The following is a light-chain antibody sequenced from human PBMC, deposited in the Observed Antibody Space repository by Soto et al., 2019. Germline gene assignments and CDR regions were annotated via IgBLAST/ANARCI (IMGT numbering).Light chain of an antibody. J-gene: IGLJ1*01. CDR3: SSYTSSSTLDV. CDR1: SSDVGGYNY. Sequence: QSALSQPASVSLSPGQSITISCTGTSSDVGGYNYVSWYQQHPGKAPKLMIYEVSNRPSGVSNRFSGSKSGNTASLTISGLQAEDEADHYCSSYTSSSTLDVFGTGTKVTVL. V-gene: IGLV2-14*01. CDR2: EVS.